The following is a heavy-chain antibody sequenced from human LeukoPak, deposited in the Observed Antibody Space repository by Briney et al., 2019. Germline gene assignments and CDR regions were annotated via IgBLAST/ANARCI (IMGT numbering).Heavy chain of an antibody. Sequence: SVTLSLTCTVSGGSINSGDYYWVWIRQPPGKGLEWIESIYYSGSTSYNPSLKSRVNMTVDTSKSQFSLKLSSVTAADTAVYFCARSPHIWFAERGWFDPWGQGTLVTVSS. V-gene: IGHV4-39*07. CDR2: IYYSGST. CDR1: GGSINSGDYY. J-gene: IGHJ5*02. D-gene: IGHD3-10*01. CDR3: ARSPHIWFAERGWFDP.